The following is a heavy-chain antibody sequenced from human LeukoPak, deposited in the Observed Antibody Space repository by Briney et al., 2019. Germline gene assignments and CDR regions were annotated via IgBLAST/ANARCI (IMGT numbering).Heavy chain of an antibody. V-gene: IGHV3-30*18. CDR2: ISYDGSNK. CDR3: AKESEIQLWLMGY. Sequence: GRSLRLSCAASGFTFSSYGMHWVRQAPGKGLEWVAVISYDGSNKYYADSVKGRFTISRDNSKNTLYLQMNSLRAEDTAVYYCAKESEIQLWLMGYWGQGTLVTVSS. CDR1: GFTFSSYG. D-gene: IGHD5-18*01. J-gene: IGHJ4*02.